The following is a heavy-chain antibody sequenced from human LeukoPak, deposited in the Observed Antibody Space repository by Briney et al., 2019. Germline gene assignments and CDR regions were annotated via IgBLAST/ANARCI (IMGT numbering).Heavy chain of an antibody. CDR2: ISGSGSGT. CDR1: GFTFSSYA. D-gene: IGHD3-10*01. V-gene: IGHV3-23*01. CDR3: ARLGYDSGDF. Sequence: GGSLRLSCSASGFTFSSYAMTWVRQAPGKGLEWVLGISGSGSGTYYADSVKGRFTISRDNSKNTLSLQMNSLRADDTAVYYCARLGYDSGDFWGQGTLVTVSS. J-gene: IGHJ4*02.